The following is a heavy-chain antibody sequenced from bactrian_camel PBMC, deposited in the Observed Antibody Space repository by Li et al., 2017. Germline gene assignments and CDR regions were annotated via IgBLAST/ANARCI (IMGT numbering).Heavy chain of an antibody. Sequence: VQLVESGGGSVQAGGSLRLSCVVSGHSRGSNCVGWYRLPPGRAPAEREGIAAIRRSGGETWYAGSVKGRFTISRDNAKNSVYLQMNNLKLEDTATYYCAADFGPYCSGSYLARRANFEGQGTQVTVS. J-gene: IGHJ4*01. V-gene: IGHV3-3*01. CDR1: GHSRGSNC. CDR2: IRRSGGET. D-gene: IGHD2*01.